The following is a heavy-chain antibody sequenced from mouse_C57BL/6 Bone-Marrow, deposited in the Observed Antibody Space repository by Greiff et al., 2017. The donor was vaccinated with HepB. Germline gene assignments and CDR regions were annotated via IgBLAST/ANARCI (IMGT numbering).Heavy chain of an antibody. CDR3: ARGITTVVAPYAMDY. CDR2: IYPRSGNT. Sequence: QVQLQQSGAELARPGASVKLSCKASGYTFTSYGISWVKQRTGQGLEWIGEIYPRSGNTYYNEKFKGKATLTADKSSSTAYMELRSLTSEDSAVYFCARGITTVVAPYAMDYWGQGTSVTVSS. V-gene: IGHV1-81*01. J-gene: IGHJ4*01. CDR1: GYTFTSYG. D-gene: IGHD1-1*01.